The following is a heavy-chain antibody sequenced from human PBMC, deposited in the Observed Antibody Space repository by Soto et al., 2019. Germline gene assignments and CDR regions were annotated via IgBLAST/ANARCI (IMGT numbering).Heavy chain of an antibody. V-gene: IGHV3-48*01. J-gene: IGHJ4*02. CDR1: GFSFSSYS. CDR2: ISRSSNTI. D-gene: IGHD2-15*01. CDR3: ARDREYCSGDKCYETGSAY. Sequence: PGGSLRLSCAASGFSFSSYSMNWVRQAPGKGLEWVSYISRSSNTINYADSVKGRFTISRDNAKNSLFLQMNSLRAEDTAVYYCARDREYCSGDKCYETGSAYWGQGT.